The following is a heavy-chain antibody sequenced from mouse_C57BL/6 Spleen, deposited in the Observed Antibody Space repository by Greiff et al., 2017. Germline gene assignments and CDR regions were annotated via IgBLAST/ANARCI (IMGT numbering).Heavy chain of an antibody. D-gene: IGHD2-2*01. Sequence: EVQLVESGAELVRPGASVKLSCTASGFNIKDYYMHWVKQRPEQGLEWIGRLDPEDGDTEYAPKFQGKATMTADTSSNTAYLQLSSLTSEDTAVYYCTNGYTRAWFAYWGQGTLVTVSA. CDR2: LDPEDGDT. V-gene: IGHV14-1*01. CDR3: TNGYTRAWFAY. CDR1: GFNIKDYY. J-gene: IGHJ3*01.